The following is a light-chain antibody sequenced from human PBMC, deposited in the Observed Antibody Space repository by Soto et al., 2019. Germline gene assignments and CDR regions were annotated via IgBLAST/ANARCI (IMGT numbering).Light chain of an antibody. CDR3: CSYAGSYTLV. CDR2: DVS. CDR1: SSDFGAYNY. Sequence: QSALTQPRSVSGSPGQSVTISCTGTSSDFGAYNYVSWYQQHPGKAPKLMAYDVSKRPSGVPDRFSGSKSGNTASLTISGRQDEDEADYYCCSYAGSYTLVFGGGTKLTVL. J-gene: IGLJ3*02. V-gene: IGLV2-11*01.